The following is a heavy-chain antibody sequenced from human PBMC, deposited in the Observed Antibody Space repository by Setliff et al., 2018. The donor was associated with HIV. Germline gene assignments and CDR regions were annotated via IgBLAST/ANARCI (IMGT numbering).Heavy chain of an antibody. D-gene: IGHD3-3*01. J-gene: IGHJ6*02. V-gene: IGHV4-38-2*01. CDR3: ARAIFGVVIMNGMDV. CDR1: GFSISSGFF. CDR2: IYQSGTT. Sequence: SETLSLTCAVSGFSISSGFFWGWVRQPPGKGLEWIGSIYQSGTTYYNPALKSRVTISVDTSKNQFSLKLSSVTAADTAVYYCARAIFGVVIMNGMDVWGQGTTVTVSS.